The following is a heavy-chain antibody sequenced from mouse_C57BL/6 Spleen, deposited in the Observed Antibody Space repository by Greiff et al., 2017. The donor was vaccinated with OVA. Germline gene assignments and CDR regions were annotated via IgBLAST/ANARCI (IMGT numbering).Heavy chain of an antibody. J-gene: IGHJ4*01. CDR1: GYTFTSYW. D-gene: IGHD2-3*01. CDR2: INPSNGGT. Sequence: VQLQQPGPELVKPGASVKLSCKASGYTFTSYWMHWVKQRPGQGLEWIGNINPSNGGTNYNEKFKSKATLTVDKSSSTAYMQLSSLTSEDSAVYYCARRIYDGYYDYAMDYWGQGTSVTVSS. V-gene: IGHV1-53*01. CDR3: ARRIYDGYYDYAMDY.